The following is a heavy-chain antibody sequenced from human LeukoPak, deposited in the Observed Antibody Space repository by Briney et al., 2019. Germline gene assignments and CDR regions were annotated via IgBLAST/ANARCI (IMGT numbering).Heavy chain of an antibody. V-gene: IGHV3-23*01. D-gene: IGHD3-16*02. J-gene: IGHJ4*02. CDR3: AKDRIAFGGVIAQWDY. Sequence: GGSLRLSCAASGFSLSSYAMSWVRQAPGKGLEWVSAISGSGGSTYYADSVKGRFTISRDNSKNTLYLQMNSLRAEDTAVYYCAKDRIAFGGVIAQWDYWGQGTLVTVSS. CDR2: ISGSGGST. CDR1: GFSLSSYA.